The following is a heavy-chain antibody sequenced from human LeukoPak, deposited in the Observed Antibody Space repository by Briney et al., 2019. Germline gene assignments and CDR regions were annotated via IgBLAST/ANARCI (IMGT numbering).Heavy chain of an antibody. D-gene: IGHD3-3*01. Sequence: GGSLRLSCAASGFTFNDDTMHWVRQTPGRGLEWVSFITWKTHRTNYADSVRGRFTVSRDNRKDSLYLQMNSLSTEDTGLYHCASEVGYRSLGYLGQGTLVTVSS. CDR3: ASEVGYRSLGY. J-gene: IGHJ4*02. CDR2: ITWKTHRT. CDR1: GFTFNDDT. V-gene: IGHV3-43*01.